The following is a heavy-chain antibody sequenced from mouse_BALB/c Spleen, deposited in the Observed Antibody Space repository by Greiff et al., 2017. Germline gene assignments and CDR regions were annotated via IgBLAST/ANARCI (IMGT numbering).Heavy chain of an antibody. Sequence: DVKLQESGGGLVQPGGSRKLSCAASGFTFSSFGMHWVRQAPEKGLEWVAYISSGSSTIYYADTVKGRFTISRDNPKNTLFLQMTSLRSEDTAMYYCARGGSSGYVGAMDYWGQGTSVTVSS. J-gene: IGHJ4*01. D-gene: IGHD3-1*01. CDR2: ISSGSSTI. CDR3: ARGGSSGYVGAMDY. CDR1: GFTFSSFG. V-gene: IGHV5-17*02.